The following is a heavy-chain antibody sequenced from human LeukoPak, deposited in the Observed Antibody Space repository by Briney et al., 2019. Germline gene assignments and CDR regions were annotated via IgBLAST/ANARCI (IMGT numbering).Heavy chain of an antibody. Sequence: GGSLRLSCAASGFTFDDYGMSWVRQAPGKGLEWVSGINWNGGSTGYADSVKGRFTISRDNAKNSLYLQMNSLRAEDTALYYCARSAADPYYYYYYMDVWGKGTTVIVSS. CDR1: GFTFDDYG. CDR3: ARSAADPYYYYYYMDV. J-gene: IGHJ6*03. CDR2: INWNGGST. D-gene: IGHD6-13*01. V-gene: IGHV3-20*04.